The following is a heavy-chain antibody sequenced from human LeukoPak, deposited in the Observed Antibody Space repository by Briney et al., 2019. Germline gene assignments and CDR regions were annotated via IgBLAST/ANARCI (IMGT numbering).Heavy chain of an antibody. J-gene: IGHJ3*02. CDR3: ARRAYDSSGYYYVFAFDI. D-gene: IGHD3-22*01. V-gene: IGHV4-59*08. CDR2: IYYSGST. Sequence: PSETLSLTCTVSGGSISSYYWSWIRQPPGKGLEWIGYIYYSGSTNYNPSLKSRVTISVDTSKNQFSLKLSSVTAADTAVYYCARRAYDSSGYYYVFAFDIWGQGTMVTVSS. CDR1: GGSISSYY.